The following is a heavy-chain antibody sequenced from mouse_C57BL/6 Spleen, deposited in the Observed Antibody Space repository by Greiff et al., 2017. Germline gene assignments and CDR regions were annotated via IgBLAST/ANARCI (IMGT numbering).Heavy chain of an antibody. CDR3: AREGITTVVPLDY. J-gene: IGHJ2*01. V-gene: IGHV1-42*01. CDR1: GYSFTGYY. Sequence: VQLKESGPELVKPGASVKISCKASGYSFTGYYMNWVKQSPEKSLEWIGEINPSTGGTTYNQKFKAKATLTVDKSSSTAYMQLKSLTSEDSAVYYCAREGITTVVPLDYWGQGTTLTVSS. CDR2: INPSTGGT. D-gene: IGHD1-1*01.